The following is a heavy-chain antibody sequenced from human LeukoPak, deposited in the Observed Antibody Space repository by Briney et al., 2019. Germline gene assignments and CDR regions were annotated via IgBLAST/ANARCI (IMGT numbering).Heavy chain of an antibody. V-gene: IGHV1-18*01. CDR3: ARGRKYSSSSGYYYYYMDV. CDR1: GYTFTSYG. CDR2: ISAYNGNT. J-gene: IGHJ6*03. Sequence: ASVKVSCKASGYTFTSYGISWVRQAPGQGLEWMGWISAYNGNTNYAQKLQGRVTMTTDTSTSTAYMELRSLRSDDTAVYYCARGRKYSSSSGYYYYYMDVWGQGTTVTVSS. D-gene: IGHD6-6*01.